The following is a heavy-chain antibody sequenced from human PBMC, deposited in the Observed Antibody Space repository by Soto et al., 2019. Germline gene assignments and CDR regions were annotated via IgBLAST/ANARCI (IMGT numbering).Heavy chain of an antibody. J-gene: IGHJ4*02. V-gene: IGHV3-66*01. CDR2: IYSGGST. D-gene: IGHD3-16*01. Sequence: EVQLVESGGGLVQPGGSLRLSCAASGFTVSTKYMSWVRQAPGKGLEWVSVIYSGGSTFYPDSVRGRFTISRDNSKNTVNLQMNSLRAEDTAVYYCARDPWAADYWGQGTLVTVSS. CDR3: ARDPWAADY. CDR1: GFTVSTKY.